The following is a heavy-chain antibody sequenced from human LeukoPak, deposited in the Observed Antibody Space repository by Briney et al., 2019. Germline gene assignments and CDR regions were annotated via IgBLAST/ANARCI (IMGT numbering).Heavy chain of an antibody. Sequence: TSETLSLTCVVSGVSVSGYYWGWIRQPPGRGLEWIGYVYYSGSTNYNPSSKSRITISVDTSRNQFSLQLSSVTAADTAVYYCARGGDWLFDYWGQGILVTVSS. J-gene: IGHJ4*02. CDR3: ARGGDWLFDY. CDR2: VYYSGST. V-gene: IGHV4-59*02. CDR1: GVSVSGYY. D-gene: IGHD2-21*02.